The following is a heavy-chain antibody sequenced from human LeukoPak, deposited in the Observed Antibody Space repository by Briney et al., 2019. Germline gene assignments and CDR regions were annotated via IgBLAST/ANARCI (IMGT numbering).Heavy chain of an antibody. J-gene: IGHJ4*02. CDR1: GYTLTELS. CDR2: FDPEDGET. CDR3: ATDSSYSGSYPYFDY. Sequence: ASVKVSCKVSGYTLTELSMHWVRQATGKGLEWMGGFDPEDGETIYAQKFQGRVTMTEDTSTDTAYMELSSLRSEDTAVYYCATDSSYSGSYPYFDYWGQGTLVTVSS. V-gene: IGHV1-24*01. D-gene: IGHD1-26*01.